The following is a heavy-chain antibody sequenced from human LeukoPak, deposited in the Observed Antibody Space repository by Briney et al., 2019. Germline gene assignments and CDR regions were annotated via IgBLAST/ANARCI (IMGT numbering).Heavy chain of an antibody. D-gene: IGHD2-15*01. CDR2: INHSGST. V-gene: IGHV4-34*01. CDR3: ASDLVAHDY. Sequence: SETLSLTCAVYGGSFSGYYWSWIRQPPGKGLEWIGEINHSGSTNYNPSLKSRVTISVDTSKNQFSLKLSSVTAADTAVYYCASDLVAHDYWGQGTPVTVSS. J-gene: IGHJ4*02. CDR1: GGSFSGYY.